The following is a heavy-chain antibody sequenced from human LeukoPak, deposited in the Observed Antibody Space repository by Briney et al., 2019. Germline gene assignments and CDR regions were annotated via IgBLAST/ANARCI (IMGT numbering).Heavy chain of an antibody. Sequence: SQTLSLTCTVSGGSINSGNSYWSWIRQPAGKGLEWLGRIYTTGSTNYNPSLKSRVTISVDTSKNQFSLKLSSVTAADTAVFFCASAATFSVDYWGQGTLVTVSS. CDR2: IYTTGST. CDR1: GGSINSGNSY. V-gene: IGHV4-61*02. CDR3: ASAATFSVDY. J-gene: IGHJ4*02. D-gene: IGHD2-15*01.